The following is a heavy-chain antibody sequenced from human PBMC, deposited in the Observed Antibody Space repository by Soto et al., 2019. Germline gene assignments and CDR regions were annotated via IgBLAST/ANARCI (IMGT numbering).Heavy chain of an antibody. J-gene: IGHJ4*02. Sequence: SETLSLTCAVSGYSISGGYYWGWIRQPPGKGLEWIGSINHSGSTYYNPSLKSRVTISVDTSKNQFSLKLTSVTAADTAVYFCARLVGGTTIDYWGQGTLVTVSS. CDR2: INHSGST. CDR1: GYSISGGYY. CDR3: ARLVGGTTIDY. D-gene: IGHD1-26*01. V-gene: IGHV4-38-2*01.